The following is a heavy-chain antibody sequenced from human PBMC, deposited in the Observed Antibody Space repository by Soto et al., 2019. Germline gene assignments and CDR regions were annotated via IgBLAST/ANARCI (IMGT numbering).Heavy chain of an antibody. V-gene: IGHV4-59*01. CDR1: GGSISSYY. Sequence: SETLSLTCTVSGGSISSYYWSWIRQPPGKGLEWIGYIYYSGSTNYNPSLKSRVTISVDASKNQFSLKLSSVTAADTAVYYCARRYSSSSGIDYWGQGTLVTVSS. CDR2: IYYSGST. J-gene: IGHJ4*02. D-gene: IGHD6-6*01. CDR3: ARRYSSSSGIDY.